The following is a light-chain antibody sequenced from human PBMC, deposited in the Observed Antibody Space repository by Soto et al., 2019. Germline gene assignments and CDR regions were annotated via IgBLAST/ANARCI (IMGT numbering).Light chain of an antibody. CDR2: EGS. CDR3: SSYAGSSTHVV. CDR1: SSDVGSYNL. Sequence: QSALTQPASVSGSPGQSITISCTGISSDVGSYNLVSWYQQNPGKAPKVMIYEGSKRPSGVSNRFSGSRPGNTASLTISGLQAEDEAHYYCSSYAGSSTHVVFGGGTKLTVL. J-gene: IGLJ2*01. V-gene: IGLV2-23*01.